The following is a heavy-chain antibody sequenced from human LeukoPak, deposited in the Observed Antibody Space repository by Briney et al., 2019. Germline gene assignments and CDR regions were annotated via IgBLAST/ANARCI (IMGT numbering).Heavy chain of an antibody. CDR2: ISGDGGYT. V-gene: IGHV3-43*02. CDR1: GFTFPNYA. J-gene: IGHJ4*02. CDR3: AKDLAYYYDSRIDY. D-gene: IGHD3-22*01. Sequence: PGGSLRLSCAASGFTFPNYAMHWVRHAPGKGLEWVSLISGDGGYTYYADSVKGRFTISRDNSKNSLYLQMSSLRTEDTALYFCAKDLAYYYDSRIDYWGQGTLVTVSS.